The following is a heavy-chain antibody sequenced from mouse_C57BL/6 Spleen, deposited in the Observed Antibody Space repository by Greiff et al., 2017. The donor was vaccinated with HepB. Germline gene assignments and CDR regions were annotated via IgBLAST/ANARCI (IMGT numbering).Heavy chain of an antibody. CDR2: IDPETGGT. D-gene: IGHD2-1*01. J-gene: IGHJ2*01. CDR3: TRSIYYGNYDNY. CDR1: GYTFTDYE. V-gene: IGHV1-15*01. Sequence: VQLQESGAELVRPGASVTLSCKASGYTFTDYEMHWVKQTPVHGLEWIGAIDPETGGTAYNQKFKGKAILTADKSSSTAYMELRSLTSEDSAVYYCTRSIYYGNYDNYWGQGTTLTVSS.